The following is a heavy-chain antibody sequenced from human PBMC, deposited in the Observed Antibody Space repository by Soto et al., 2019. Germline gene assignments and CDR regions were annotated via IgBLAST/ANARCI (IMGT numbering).Heavy chain of an antibody. J-gene: IGHJ6*02. Sequence: GGSLRRSCAASGFIFSDYAMHWVRQAPGKXREWVAVIPYEGSNKYYGDSVKGRFTISRDNPKNTVYLQMNSLRADDTAVYFCARDTELQAYYYYYGLDVWGQGTTVTVSS. CDR1: GFIFSDYA. CDR2: IPYEGSNK. V-gene: IGHV3-30*03. D-gene: IGHD3-10*01. CDR3: ARDTELQAYYYYYGLDV.